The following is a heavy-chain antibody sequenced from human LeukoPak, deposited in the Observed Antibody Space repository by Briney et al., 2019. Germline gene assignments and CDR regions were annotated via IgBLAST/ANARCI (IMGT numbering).Heavy chain of an antibody. CDR2: IYTSGST. D-gene: IGHD3-22*01. J-gene: IGHJ4*02. CDR1: GGSISSGSYY. CDR3: ARSRYDSSGYYYSTFDY. V-gene: IGHV4-61*02. Sequence: PSETLSLTCTVPGGSISSGSYYWSWIWQPAGKGLEWIGRIYTSGSTNYSPSLKSRVTISVDTSKNQFSLKLSSVTAADTAVYYCARSRYDSSGYYYSTFDYWGQGTLVTVSS.